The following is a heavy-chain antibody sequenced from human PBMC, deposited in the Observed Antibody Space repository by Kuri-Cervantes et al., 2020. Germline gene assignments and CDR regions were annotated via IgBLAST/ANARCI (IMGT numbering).Heavy chain of an antibody. CDR1: GYTFTSYY. J-gene: IGHJ4*02. Sequence: ASVKVSCKASGYTFTSYYMHWVRQAPGQGLEWMGIINPSGGSTSYAQKFQGRVTMTRDTSTSTVYMELNSLRAEDTAVYYCAKVGQWEVIRGGFDYWGQGTLVTVSS. CDR3: AKVGQWEVIRGGFDY. CDR2: INPSGGST. V-gene: IGHV1-46*01. D-gene: IGHD1-26*01.